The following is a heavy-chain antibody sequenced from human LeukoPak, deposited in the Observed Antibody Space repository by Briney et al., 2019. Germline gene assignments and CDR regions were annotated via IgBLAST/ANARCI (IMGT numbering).Heavy chain of an antibody. V-gene: IGHV4-59*01. D-gene: IGHD3-9*01. Sequence: SETLSLTCAVYGGSFSGYYWSWIRQSPGKGLEWLGYVHDSAGTIYNPSLKSRVTISVGTSKTQFSLKVTSVTTADTAVYYCAKGRKDFDTNLGPFDSWGQGILVTVSS. CDR1: GGSFSGYY. J-gene: IGHJ4*02. CDR3: AKGRKDFDTNLGPFDS. CDR2: VHDSAGT.